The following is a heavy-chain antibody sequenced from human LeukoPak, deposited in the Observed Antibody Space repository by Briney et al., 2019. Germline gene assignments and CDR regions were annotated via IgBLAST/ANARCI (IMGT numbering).Heavy chain of an antibody. D-gene: IGHD4/OR15-4a*01. CDR2: ITVYNGNT. V-gene: IGHV1-18*01. CDR3: AGMRDYYGALDY. CDR1: GYTFTSYG. J-gene: IGHJ4*02. Sequence: GASVKVSCKASGYTFTSYGISWVRQAPGQGLEWMGWITVYNGNTKYAQNLQGRVTMTTDTSTSTAYMELRSLRSDDTAVYYCAGMRDYYGALDYWGQGTLVTVSS.